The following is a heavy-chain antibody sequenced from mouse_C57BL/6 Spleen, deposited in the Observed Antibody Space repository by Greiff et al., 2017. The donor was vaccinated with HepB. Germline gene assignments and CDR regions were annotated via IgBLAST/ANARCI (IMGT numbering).Heavy chain of an antibody. CDR2: IYPGDGDT. D-gene: IGHD1-1*01. CDR3: ARVYYYGSSYEV. CDR1: GYAFSSSW. J-gene: IGHJ2*01. V-gene: IGHV1-82*01. Sequence: VQLQQSGPELVKPGASVKISCKASGYAFSSSWMNWVKQRPGKGLEWIGRIYPGDGDTNYNGKFKGKATLTADKSSSTAYMQLSSLTSEDSAVYFCARVYYYGSSYEVWGQGTTLTVSS.